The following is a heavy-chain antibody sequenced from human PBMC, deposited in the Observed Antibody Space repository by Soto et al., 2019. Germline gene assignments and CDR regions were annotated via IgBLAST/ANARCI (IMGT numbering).Heavy chain of an antibody. J-gene: IGHJ4*02. V-gene: IGHV1-69*01. CDR3: ARDGGGHGDYPAWYVDY. D-gene: IGHD4-17*01. Sequence: QVQLVQSGAEVKKPGSSVKVSCKASGGTFRSYAISWVRQAPGQGLEWMGGIIPIFGTANYAQKFQGRVTITADESTSTAYMELSSLRSEDTAVYYCARDGGGHGDYPAWYVDYWGQGTLVTVSS. CDR1: GGTFRSYA. CDR2: IIPIFGTA.